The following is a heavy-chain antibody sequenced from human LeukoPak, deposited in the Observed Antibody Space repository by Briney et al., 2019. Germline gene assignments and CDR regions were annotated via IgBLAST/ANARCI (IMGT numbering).Heavy chain of an antibody. Sequence: GGSLRLSCAASGFTFSSYAMHWVRQAPGKGLEYVSAISSNGGSTYYANSVKGRFTISRDNSKNTLYLQMGSLRAEDMAVYYCARGPSNVDIVATILGDYFDYWGQGTLVTVSS. CDR3: ARGPSNVDIVATILGDYFDY. D-gene: IGHD5-12*01. V-gene: IGHV3-64*01. J-gene: IGHJ4*02. CDR1: GFTFSSYA. CDR2: ISSNGGST.